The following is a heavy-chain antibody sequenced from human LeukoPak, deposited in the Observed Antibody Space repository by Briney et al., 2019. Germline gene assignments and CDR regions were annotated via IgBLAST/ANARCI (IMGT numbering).Heavy chain of an antibody. CDR1: GFTFSTFA. J-gene: IGHJ4*02. D-gene: IGHD2-8*02. CDR2: IFPSGGEI. Sequence: RPGGSLRLSCAATGFTFSTFAMIWVRQPAGKGLEWVASIFPSGGEIHYADSVRDRFTISRDNSKSTLSLQMNSLRAEDTAIYYCATYRQVLLPFESWGQGTLVTVSS. V-gene: IGHV3-23*01. CDR3: ATYRQVLLPFES.